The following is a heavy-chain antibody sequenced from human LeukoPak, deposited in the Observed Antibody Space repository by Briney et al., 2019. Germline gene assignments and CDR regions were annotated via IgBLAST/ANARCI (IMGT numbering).Heavy chain of an antibody. CDR3: AKNAHYQGYSYGGIDY. D-gene: IGHD5-18*01. CDR1: GFTFSSYG. V-gene: IGHV3-30*18. J-gene: IGHJ4*02. CDR2: ISYDGSDK. Sequence: GGSLRLSCAASGFTFSSYGMHWVRQAPGKGLKWVAVISYDGSDKYSADSVKGRFTISRDNSKNTLYLQMNSLRAEDTAVYYCAKNAHYQGYSYGGIDYWGQGTLVTVSS.